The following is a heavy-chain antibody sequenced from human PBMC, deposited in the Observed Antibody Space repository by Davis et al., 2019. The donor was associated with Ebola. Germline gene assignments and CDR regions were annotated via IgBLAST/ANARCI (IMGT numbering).Heavy chain of an antibody. J-gene: IGHJ6*02. CDR1: GYTFTSYD. Sequence: ASLKVSCKASGYTFTSYDINWVRQATGQGLEWMGWINPNSGGTNYAQKFQGWVTMTRDTSISTAYMELSRLRSDDTAVYYCARGGATGTQGVYYYYGMDVWGQGTTVTVSS. CDR3: ARGGATGTQGVYYYYGMDV. D-gene: IGHD1-1*01. V-gene: IGHV1-2*04. CDR2: INPNSGGT.